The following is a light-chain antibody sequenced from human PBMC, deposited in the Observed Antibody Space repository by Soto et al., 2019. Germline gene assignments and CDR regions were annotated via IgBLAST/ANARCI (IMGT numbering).Light chain of an antibody. Sequence: DIVMTQSPFSSPATLGEPASISCRSIQSLVASDGNTYLSWLQKRPGQHPRIIIYKISNRFSGVPDRFSGSGAGTDFKLKISRVEAEDVGVYYCMQATQFTFTFGQGTKVDIK. CDR2: KIS. J-gene: IGKJ1*01. V-gene: IGKV2-24*01. CDR3: MQATQFTFT. CDR1: QSLVASDGNTY.